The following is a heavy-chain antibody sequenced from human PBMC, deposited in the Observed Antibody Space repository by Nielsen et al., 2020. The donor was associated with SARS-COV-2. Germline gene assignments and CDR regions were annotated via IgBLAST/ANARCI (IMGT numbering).Heavy chain of an antibody. J-gene: IGHJ6*02. CDR3: AKDFSSRGGWYYYYGMDV. D-gene: IGHD3-16*01. CDR2: ISWNSGSI. CDR1: GFTFDDYA. V-gene: IGHV3-9*01. Sequence: SLKISCAASGFTFDDYAMHWVRQAPGKGLEWVSGISWNSGSIGYADSVKGRFTISRDNAKNSLYLQMNGLRAEDTALYYCAKDFSSRGGWYYYYGMDVWGQGTTVTVSS.